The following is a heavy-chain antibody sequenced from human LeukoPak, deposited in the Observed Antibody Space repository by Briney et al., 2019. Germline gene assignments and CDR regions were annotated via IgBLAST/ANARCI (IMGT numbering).Heavy chain of an antibody. D-gene: IGHD4-11*01. Sequence: PGGSLRLSCAASRFTFSSYAMHWVRQAPGKGLEWVAVISYDGSNKYYADSVKGRFTISRDNSKNTLYLQMNSLRAEDTAVYYCAPDPINYDRKDFDYWGPGTLVTVSS. CDR2: ISYDGSNK. CDR3: APDPINYDRKDFDY. CDR1: RFTFSSYA. V-gene: IGHV3-30-3*01. J-gene: IGHJ4*02.